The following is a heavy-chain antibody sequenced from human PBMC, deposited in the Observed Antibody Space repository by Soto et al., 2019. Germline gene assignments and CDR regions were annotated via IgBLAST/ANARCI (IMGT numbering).Heavy chain of an antibody. V-gene: IGHV1-69*02. CDR1: GGTFSSYT. CDR3: ARGYCSGGSCRYYYYYYMDV. D-gene: IGHD2-15*01. CDR2: IIPILGIA. J-gene: IGHJ6*03. Sequence: ASVKVSCKASGGTFSSYTISWVRQAPGQGLEWMGRIIPILGIANYAQKFQGRVTITADKSTSTAYMELSSLRSEDTAVYYCARGYCSGGSCRYYYYYYMDVWGKGTTVTVSS.